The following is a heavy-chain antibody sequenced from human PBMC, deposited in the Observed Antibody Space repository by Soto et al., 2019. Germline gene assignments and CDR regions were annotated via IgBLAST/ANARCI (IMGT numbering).Heavy chain of an antibody. CDR2: VNAGNGYR. CDR3: GSRDDISSYYAQDY. V-gene: IGHV1-3*01. Sequence: ASVKVSCKASGYTFTIYPMHWVRQAPGQGLEWMGWVNAGNGYREYSQKFQGRVTITRDTSASTVYMELSGLRSEDTAVYYCGSRDDISSYYAQDYWGQGTMVTVSS. J-gene: IGHJ4*03. CDR1: GYTFTIYP. D-gene: IGHD3-22*01.